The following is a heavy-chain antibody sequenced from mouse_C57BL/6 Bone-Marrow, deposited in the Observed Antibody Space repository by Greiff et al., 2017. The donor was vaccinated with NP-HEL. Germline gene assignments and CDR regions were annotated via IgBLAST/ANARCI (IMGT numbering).Heavy chain of an antibody. D-gene: IGHD1-1*01. CDR2: IWGDGST. Sequence: VQVVESGPGLVAPSQSLSITCTVSGFSLTSYGVSWVRQPPGKGLEWLGVIWGDGSTNHHSAFISRLSISKDNAKSQVFVKLNSLQTDDTATYYCAKASTVVAMDYWGQGTSVTVSS. CDR3: AKASTVVAMDY. CDR1: GFSLTSYG. V-gene: IGHV2-3*01. J-gene: IGHJ4*01.